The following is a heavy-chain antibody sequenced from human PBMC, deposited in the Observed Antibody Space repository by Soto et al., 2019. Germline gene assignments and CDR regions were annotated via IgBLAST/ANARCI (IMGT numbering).Heavy chain of an antibody. CDR3: ARGTPVWFDP. Sequence: QVQLVQSGAEEKKPGASVKVSCKASGYTFSDYAIHWVRQAPGQRPEWMGWINAGNGNTKYSQKFQGRVTITRDTSASTAYMELSSLRSEDMAVYYCARGTPVWFDPWGQGTLVTVSS. D-gene: IGHD3-10*01. CDR2: INAGNGNT. J-gene: IGHJ5*02. V-gene: IGHV1-3*05. CDR1: GYTFSDYA.